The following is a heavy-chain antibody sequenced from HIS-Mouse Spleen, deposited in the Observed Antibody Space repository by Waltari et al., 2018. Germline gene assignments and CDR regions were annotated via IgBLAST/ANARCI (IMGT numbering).Heavy chain of an antibody. V-gene: IGHV4-31*03. CDR1: GGSISSGGYY. CDR2: IYYSGSP. CDR3: ARSPYYDFWSGYSDNWFDP. Sequence: QVQLQESGPGLVKPSQTLSLTCTVSGGSISSGGYYWSWIRQHPGKGLEWTGYIYYSGSPYYNPSLNSRVTISVDTSKNQFSRKLSSVTAADTAVYYCARSPYYDFWSGYSDNWFDPWGQGTLVTVSS. J-gene: IGHJ5*02. D-gene: IGHD3-3*01.